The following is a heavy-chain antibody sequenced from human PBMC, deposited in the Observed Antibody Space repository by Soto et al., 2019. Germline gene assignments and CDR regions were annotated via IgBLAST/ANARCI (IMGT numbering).Heavy chain of an antibody. Sequence: QVQLVQSGAEVKKPGASVKVSCKASGYTFTSYDINWVRQATGQGLAWMRWMNPNSGNTGYEQKCKGRVTMTRNTYISTAYMELSSLRSEDTAVYYCARGDYGSGSYYSYGMDVWGQGTTVTVSS. V-gene: IGHV1-8*01. CDR1: GYTFTSYD. CDR2: MNPNSGNT. J-gene: IGHJ6*02. CDR3: ARGDYGSGSYYSYGMDV. D-gene: IGHD3-10*01.